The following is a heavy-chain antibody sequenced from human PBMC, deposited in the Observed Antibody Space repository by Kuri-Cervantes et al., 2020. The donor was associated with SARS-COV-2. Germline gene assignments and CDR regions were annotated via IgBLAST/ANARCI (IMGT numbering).Heavy chain of an antibody. D-gene: IGHD3-22*01. CDR1: GGTFSSYA. V-gene: IGHV1-69*13. Sequence: SVKVSCKASGGTFSSYAISWVRQAPGQGLEWMGGSIPIFGTANYAQKFQGRVTITADESTSTAYMELSSLRSEDTAVYYCALGYWGSGYPRNYYYMDVWGKGTTVTVSS. CDR2: SIPIFGTA. CDR3: ALGYWGSGYPRNYYYMDV. J-gene: IGHJ6*03.